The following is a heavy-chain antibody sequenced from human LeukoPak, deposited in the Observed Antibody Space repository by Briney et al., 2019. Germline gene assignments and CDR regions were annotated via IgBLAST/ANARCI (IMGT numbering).Heavy chain of an antibody. CDR2: ISSSSTI. CDR1: GFTFSSYS. Sequence: RTGGSLRLSRAASGFTFSSYSMNWVRQAPGKGLEWVSYISSSSTIYYADSVKGRFTISRDNAKNSLYLQMNSLRAEDTAVYYCAGGYSSSWYYYYYYGMDVWGQGTTVTVSS. D-gene: IGHD6-13*01. V-gene: IGHV3-48*01. CDR3: AGGYSSSWYYYYYYGMDV. J-gene: IGHJ6*02.